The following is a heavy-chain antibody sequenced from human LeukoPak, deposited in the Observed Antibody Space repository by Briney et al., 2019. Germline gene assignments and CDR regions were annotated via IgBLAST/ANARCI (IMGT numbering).Heavy chain of an antibody. CDR3: ARVAYCTKGVCINFDL. J-gene: IGHJ4*02. D-gene: IGHD2-8*01. CDR2: INPNSGGT. V-gene: IGHV1-2*02. CDR1: GYTFTGSY. Sequence: ASLKVSCKASGYTFTGSYIHWMRQAPGQGLEWMGWINPNSGGTKYAQKFQGRVTVTRDTSTSTAYLELSGRRDDDTAVYYCARVAYCTKGVCINFDLWGQGTLVTVSS.